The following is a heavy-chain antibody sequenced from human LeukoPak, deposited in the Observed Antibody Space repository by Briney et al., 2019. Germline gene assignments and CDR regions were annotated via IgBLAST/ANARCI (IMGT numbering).Heavy chain of an antibody. CDR2: IIPILGIA. CDR3: AREGDFSSSPFDY. J-gene: IGHJ4*02. V-gene: IGHV1-69*04. D-gene: IGHD2-21*02. CDR1: GGTFSSYT. Sequence: SVKVSCKASGGTFSSYTISWVRQAPGQGLEWMGRIIPILGIANYAQKFQGRVTITADKSTSTAYMELSSLRSEDTAVYYCAREGDFSSSPFDYWGQGTLVTVSP.